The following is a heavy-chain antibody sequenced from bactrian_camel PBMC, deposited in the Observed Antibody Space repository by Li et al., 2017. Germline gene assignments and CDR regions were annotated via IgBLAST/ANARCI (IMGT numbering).Heavy chain of an antibody. CDR3: GFRSFPIKPRLFDCAHPSEYNY. V-gene: IGHV3S54*01. D-gene: IGHD1*01. CDR2: IYSEDRRS. J-gene: IGHJ4*01. Sequence: HVQLVESGGGSVQTGGSLRLSCAASLNPGDTYCLGWFRQAPGKEREAVALIYSEDRRSYYLDSVKGRFTISLDNAKATLYLQMNSLTPEDTAMYYCGFRSFPIKPRLFDCAHPSEYNYWGQGTQVTVS. CDR1: LNPGDTYC.